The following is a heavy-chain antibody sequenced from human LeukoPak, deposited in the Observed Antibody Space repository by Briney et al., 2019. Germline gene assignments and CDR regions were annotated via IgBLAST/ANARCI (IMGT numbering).Heavy chain of an antibody. CDR3: AKGQPRFDY. D-gene: IGHD6-13*01. CDR1: GFTFSSYS. Sequence: GGSLRLSCAASGFTFSSYSMNWVRQAPGKGLEWVSYISSSSSTIYYADSVKGRFTISRDNSKNTLYLQMNSLRAEDTAVYCCAKGQPRFDYWGQGTLVTVSS. CDR2: ISSSSSTI. J-gene: IGHJ4*02. V-gene: IGHV3-48*01.